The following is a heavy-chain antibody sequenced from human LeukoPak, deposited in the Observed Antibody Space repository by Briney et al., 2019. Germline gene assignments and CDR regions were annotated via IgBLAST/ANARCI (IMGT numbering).Heavy chain of an antibody. CDR1: GGSISSGDYY. Sequence: SETLSLTCTVSGGSISSGDYYWSWIRQPPGKGLEWIGYIYHSGSTYYNPSLKSRVTISVDTSKNQFSLKLSSVTAADTAVYYCARVRAVTMVRGFLYYFDYWGQGTLVTVSS. CDR3: ARVRAVTMVRGFLYYFDY. V-gene: IGHV4-30-2*01. D-gene: IGHD3-10*01. CDR2: IYHSGST. J-gene: IGHJ4*02.